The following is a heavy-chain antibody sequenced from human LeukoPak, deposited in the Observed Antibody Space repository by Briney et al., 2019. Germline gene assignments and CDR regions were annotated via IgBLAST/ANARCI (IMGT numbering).Heavy chain of an antibody. CDR1: GFTFGDYA. J-gene: IGHJ4*02. CDR3: TRGYCSSTSCPLDY. D-gene: IGHD2-2*01. CDR2: IRSKAYGGTT. V-gene: IGHV3-49*04. Sequence: QPGGSLRLSCTASGFTFGDYAMSWVRQAPGKGLEWVGFIRSKAYGGTTEYAASVKGRFTISRDDSKSIAYLQTSSLKTEDTAVYYCTRGYCSSTSCPLDYWGQGTLVTVSS.